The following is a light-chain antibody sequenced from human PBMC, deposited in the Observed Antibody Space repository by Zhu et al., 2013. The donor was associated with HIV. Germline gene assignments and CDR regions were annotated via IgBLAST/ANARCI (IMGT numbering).Light chain of an antibody. CDR2: GAS. Sequence: EIVLTQSPATLSLSPGERATLSCKASQSVGNYLAWYQQKPGQAPRLLIYGASSRAPGIPERFSGSGSGTDFTLTITGLEPEDFGMYFCQRFGSSVTWTFGQGTKLEIK. CDR3: QRFGSSVTWT. J-gene: IGKJ1*01. CDR1: QSVGNY. V-gene: IGKV3-20*01.